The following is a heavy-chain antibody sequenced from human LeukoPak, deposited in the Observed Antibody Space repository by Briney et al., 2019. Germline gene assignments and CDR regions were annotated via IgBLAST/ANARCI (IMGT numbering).Heavy chain of an antibody. J-gene: IGHJ6*03. CDR1: GFTFSSYA. D-gene: IGHD3-10*01. Sequence: PGGSLRLSCAASGFTFSSYAMHWVRPAPGKGLEWVAVISYDGSNKYYADSVKGRFTISRDNSKNTLYLQMNSLRAEDTAVYYCAREVGLWLGSHDRGKGYYYYYMDVWGKGTTVTISS. CDR2: ISYDGSNK. CDR3: AREVGLWLGSHDRGKGYYYYYMDV. V-gene: IGHV3-30*04.